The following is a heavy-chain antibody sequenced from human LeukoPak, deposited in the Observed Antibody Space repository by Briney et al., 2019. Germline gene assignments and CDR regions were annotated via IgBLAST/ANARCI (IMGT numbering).Heavy chain of an antibody. CDR2: INPNTGTT. V-gene: IGHV1-2*06. J-gene: IGHJ3*02. D-gene: IGHD3-22*01. Sequence: ASVKVSCKATGYTFTDYYMHWVRQAPGQGLEWMGRINPNTGTTNYAQKFQGRVTMTRDTSINTAYMELSSLRSDDTAVYYCARVSSSGGYYSYDTFNIWGQGTMVTVSS. CDR1: GYTFTDYY. CDR3: ARVSSSGGYYSYDTFNI.